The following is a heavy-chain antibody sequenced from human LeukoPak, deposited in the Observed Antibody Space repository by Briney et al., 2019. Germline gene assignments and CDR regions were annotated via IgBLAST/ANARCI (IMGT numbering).Heavy chain of an antibody. V-gene: IGHV4-30-4*08. CDR1: GDSISSGDYY. Sequence: SETLSLTCTVSGDSISSGDYYWSWIRQPPGKGLEWIGYIYYSGSTYYNPSLKSRVTISVDTSKNQFSLKLSSVTAADTAVYYCAREMGYYDSSGPNYFDYWGQGTLVTVSS. CDR3: AREMGYYDSSGPNYFDY. CDR2: IYYSGST. D-gene: IGHD3-22*01. J-gene: IGHJ4*02.